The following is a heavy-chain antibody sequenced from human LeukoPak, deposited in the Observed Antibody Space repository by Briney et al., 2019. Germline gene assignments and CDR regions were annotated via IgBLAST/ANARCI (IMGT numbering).Heavy chain of an antibody. CDR2: IYSGGST. CDR3: ARGYHDY. D-gene: IGHD3-16*02. V-gene: IGHV3-66*01. CDR1: GFTFNTYG. J-gene: IGHJ4*02. Sequence: GGSLRLSCAVSGFTFNTYGMSWVRQAPGKGLEWASTIYSGGSTHYADSVKGRFTISRDNSKNTLYLQMNSLRAEDTAVYYCARGYHDYWGQGTLVTVSS.